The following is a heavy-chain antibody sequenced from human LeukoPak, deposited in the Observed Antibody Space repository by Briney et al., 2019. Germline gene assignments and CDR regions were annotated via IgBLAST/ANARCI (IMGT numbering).Heavy chain of an antibody. CDR1: GFTFSSYS. D-gene: IGHD4-17*01. CDR3: ARGYYGDPSKVYYFDY. CDR2: ISSSGSYI. J-gene: IGHJ4*02. V-gene: IGHV3-21*01. Sequence: GGSLRLSCAASGFTFSSYSMNWVRQAPGKGLEWVSSISSSGSYIYYADSVKGRFTISRDNAKNSLYLQMNSLRAEDTAVYYCARGYYGDPSKVYYFDYWGQGTLVTVS.